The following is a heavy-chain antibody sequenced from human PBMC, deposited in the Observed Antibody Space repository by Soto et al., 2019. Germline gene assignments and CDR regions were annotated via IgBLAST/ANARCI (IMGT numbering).Heavy chain of an antibody. J-gene: IGHJ4*02. D-gene: IGHD3-22*01. CDR1: GFTFSGSA. Sequence: GGSLRLSCAASGFTFSGSAMHWVRQASGKGLEWVGRIRSKVKSYATSYAASVKDRFTISRDDSKNTAYLQMDSLQTEDTAVYYCTRYYNDTSGYFDYWGQGVLVTVSS. V-gene: IGHV3-73*01. CDR2: IRSKVKSYAT. CDR3: TRYYNDTSGYFDY.